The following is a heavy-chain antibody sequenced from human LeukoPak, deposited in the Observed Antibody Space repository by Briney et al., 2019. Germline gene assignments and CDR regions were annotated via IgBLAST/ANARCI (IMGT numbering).Heavy chain of an antibody. CDR1: GFTFSSYS. CDR2: ISSSSSYI. J-gene: IGHJ4*02. Sequence: GGSLRLSCAASGFTFSSYSMNWVRQAPGKGLEWVSSISSSSSYIYYADSVKGRFTISRDNAKNSLHLQMNSLRTEDTAVYYCARVLDTAMAYFDYWGQGTLVTVSS. CDR3: ARVLDTAMAYFDY. D-gene: IGHD5-18*01. V-gene: IGHV3-21*01.